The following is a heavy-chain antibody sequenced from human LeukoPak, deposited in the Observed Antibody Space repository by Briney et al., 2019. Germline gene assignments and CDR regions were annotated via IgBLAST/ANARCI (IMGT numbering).Heavy chain of an antibody. CDR3: ARDFHFFDP. Sequence: SETLSLTCTVSSGSISTSNYYWGWVRQPPGKALEWIGNIFYSGSTYYSPSLKSRVTISLDTSRNQFSLQLNSVTPEDTAVYYCARDFHFFDPWGQGTLVTVSS. V-gene: IGHV4-39*07. CDR2: IFYSGST. CDR1: SGSISTSNYY. J-gene: IGHJ5*02. D-gene: IGHD3-3*02.